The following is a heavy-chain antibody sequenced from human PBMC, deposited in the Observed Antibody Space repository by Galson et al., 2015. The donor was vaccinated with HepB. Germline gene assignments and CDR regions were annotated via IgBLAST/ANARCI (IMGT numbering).Heavy chain of an antibody. CDR2: IYWDDDK. CDR1: GFSLSTSGVG. J-gene: IGHJ4*02. V-gene: IGHV2-5*02. CDR3: AIITIFGVVNPYYFDY. D-gene: IGHD3-3*01. Sequence: PALVKPTQTLTLTCTFSGFSLSTSGVGVGWIRQPPGKALEWLALIYWDDDKRYSPSLKSRLTITKDTSKNQVVLTMTNMDPVDTATYYCAIITIFGVVNPYYFDYWGQGTLVTVSS.